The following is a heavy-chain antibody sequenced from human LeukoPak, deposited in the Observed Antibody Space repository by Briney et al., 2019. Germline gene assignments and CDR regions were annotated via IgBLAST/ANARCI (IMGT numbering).Heavy chain of an antibody. V-gene: IGHV4-4*07. CDR1: GGSISSYY. Sequence: SETLSLTCTVSGGSISSYYWSWLRQPAGKGLEWIGRIYTSGSTNYNPSLTSRVTMSVDTSKNQFSLKLSSVTAADTAVYYCARDGYYYDSSGYYRFDYWGQGTLVTVSS. D-gene: IGHD3-22*01. J-gene: IGHJ4*02. CDR2: IYTSGST. CDR3: ARDGYYYDSSGYYRFDY.